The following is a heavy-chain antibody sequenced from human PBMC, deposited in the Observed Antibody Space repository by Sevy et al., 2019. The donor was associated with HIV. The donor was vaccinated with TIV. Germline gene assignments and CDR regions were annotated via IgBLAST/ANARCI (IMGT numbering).Heavy chain of an antibody. D-gene: IGHD4-17*01. J-gene: IGHJ4*02. Sequence: GGSLRLSCVASGFAFSDYGMHWVRQAPGKGLEWVAVIWYDGNNQHYADSVRGRFTISRDNSKNTLYLQLSSLRAEDTAVYYWARDPRIFGDYLLTYFDYWGQGVLVTVSS. CDR3: ARDPRIFGDYLLTYFDY. CDR1: GFAFSDYG. V-gene: IGHV3-33*01. CDR2: IWYDGNNQ.